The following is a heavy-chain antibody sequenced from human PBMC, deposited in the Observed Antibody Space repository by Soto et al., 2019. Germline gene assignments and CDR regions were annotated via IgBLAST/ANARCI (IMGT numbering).Heavy chain of an antibody. CDR3: ARRYCSGDTCYSAAFDI. V-gene: IGHV5-51*01. Sequence: GESLKISCKGSGYSFTSYWIGWVRQMPGIGLEWMGAIYPGDSDTRYSPSFQGQVTISADKSISTAYLQWSSLKASDTAMYYCARRYCSGDTCYSAAFDIWGQGTMVTVS. CDR2: IYPGDSDT. J-gene: IGHJ3*02. CDR1: GYSFTSYW. D-gene: IGHD2-15*01.